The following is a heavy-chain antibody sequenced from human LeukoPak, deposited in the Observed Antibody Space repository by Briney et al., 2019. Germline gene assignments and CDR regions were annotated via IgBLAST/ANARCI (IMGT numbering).Heavy chain of an antibody. CDR1: GYTFTSYA. Sequence: ASVKVSCKASGYTFTSYAMHWVRQAPGQRLEWMGWINAGNGNTKYSQKFQGRVTITRDTSASTAYMELSSPRSEDTAVYYCARDRTDSSGYYYYYYGMDVWGQGTTVTVSS. J-gene: IGHJ6*02. CDR3: ARDRTDSSGYYYYYYGMDV. V-gene: IGHV1-3*01. CDR2: INAGNGNT. D-gene: IGHD3-22*01.